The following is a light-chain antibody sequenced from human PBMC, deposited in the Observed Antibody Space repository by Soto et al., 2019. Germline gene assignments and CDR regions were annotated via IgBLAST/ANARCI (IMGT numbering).Light chain of an antibody. CDR3: CSHAGTYTYV. J-gene: IGLJ1*01. V-gene: IGLV2-11*01. CDR2: DVT. CDR1: SSDVGGYNY. Sequence: QSVLTQPRSVSGSPGQSLTISCTGTSSDVGGYNYVSWYQQYPGQVPKLMIYDVTKRPSGVPDRFSGSKSGNTASLTISGLQADDEADYYCCSHAGTYTYVFGTGTKVTVL.